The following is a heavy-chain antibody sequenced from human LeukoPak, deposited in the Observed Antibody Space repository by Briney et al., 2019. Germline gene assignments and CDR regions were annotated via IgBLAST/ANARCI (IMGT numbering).Heavy chain of an antibody. V-gene: IGHV4-61*02. J-gene: IGHJ5*02. CDR1: GGSVSSGSYY. D-gene: IGHD1-26*01. Sequence: SETLSLTCTVSGGSVSSGSYYWSRHWRPAGMGLEWIGRIYTSGSTNDNPSLKSRVTISVDTSKNQFSLKLSSVTAADTAVYYCARGVVGATSNWFDPWGQGTLVTVSS. CDR3: ARGVVGATSNWFDP. CDR2: IYTSGST.